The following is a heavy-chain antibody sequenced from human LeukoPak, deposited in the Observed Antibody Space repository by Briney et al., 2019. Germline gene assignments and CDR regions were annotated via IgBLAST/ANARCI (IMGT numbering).Heavy chain of an antibody. D-gene: IGHD3-3*01. J-gene: IGHJ5*02. CDR2: IDGSGHTT. Sequence: GGSLRLSCAASGFTFTSHVMSWVRQTPGKELEWVSAIDGSGHTTYYADSVRGRFIISRDNSKKMLYLQMNSLRAEDTATYYCARDSIRSGSLKWFDPWGQGTLVTVSS. CDR1: GFTFTSHV. CDR3: ARDSIRSGSLKWFDP. V-gene: IGHV3-23*01.